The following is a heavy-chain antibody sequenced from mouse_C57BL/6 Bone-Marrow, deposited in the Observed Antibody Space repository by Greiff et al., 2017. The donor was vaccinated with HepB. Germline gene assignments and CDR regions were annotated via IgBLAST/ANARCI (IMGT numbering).Heavy chain of an antibody. CDR3: ARSAELHRLSSDH. V-gene: IGHV1-61*01. CDR1: GYTFPSYW. J-gene: IGHJ2*01. CDR2: IYPSDSET. Sequence: QVQLQQPMAELVRPGSSVKLCYKASGYTFPSYWMYGVKRRPGQGLEWIGNIYPSDSETHYNQKFKDKATFTVDKSSSTAYMQLSSLTSEDCAVYYCARSAELHRLSSDHCGEGTT. D-gene: IGHD3-1*01.